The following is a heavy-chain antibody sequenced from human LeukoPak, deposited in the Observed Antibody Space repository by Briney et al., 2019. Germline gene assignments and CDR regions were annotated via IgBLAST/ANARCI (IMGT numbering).Heavy chain of an antibody. CDR1: GGSISNYY. V-gene: IGHV4-59*01. CDR3: ARGRGESSSPFDC. Sequence: SETLSLTCTVSGGSISNYYWSWIRQLPGKGLEWLGCIYYSGSTNYNPSLKSRVTISVDTSKNQFSLRLSSVTAADTAVYYCARGRGESSSPFDCWGQGTLVTVSS. D-gene: IGHD6-13*01. CDR2: IYYSGST. J-gene: IGHJ4*02.